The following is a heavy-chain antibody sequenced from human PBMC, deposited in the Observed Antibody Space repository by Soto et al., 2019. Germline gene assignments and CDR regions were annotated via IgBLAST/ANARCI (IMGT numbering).Heavy chain of an antibody. CDR1: GGSISDTHV. J-gene: IGHJ4*01. D-gene: IGHD1-1*01. CDR2: IFPSGTT. Sequence: QVQLQESGPGVVKPSGTLSLTCVVSGGSISDTHVWSWVRQPPGKGLEWIGEIFPSGTTDYNPSLKSRVTMSLGKSRNQLSLTLNSVTAADKAVYYCATEDSMNWTHDYWGHGILVTVSS. V-gene: IGHV4-4*02. CDR3: ATEDSMNWTHDY.